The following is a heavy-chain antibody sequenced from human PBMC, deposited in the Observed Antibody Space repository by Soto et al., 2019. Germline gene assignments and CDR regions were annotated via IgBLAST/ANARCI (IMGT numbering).Heavy chain of an antibody. D-gene: IGHD3-9*01. V-gene: IGHV1-18*01. Sequence: AAVKVSRMGSVYTFTSHGFSWVGPPPGQRLEWMGWISAYNGDTNYAQKLQGRVTMTTDTSTSTAYMELRSLRSDDTAVYYCATRTDYDILTGYPSTLRYWGQGTLVTVS. CDR2: ISAYNGDT. CDR3: ATRTDYDILTGYPSTLRY. CDR1: VYTFTSHG. J-gene: IGHJ4*02.